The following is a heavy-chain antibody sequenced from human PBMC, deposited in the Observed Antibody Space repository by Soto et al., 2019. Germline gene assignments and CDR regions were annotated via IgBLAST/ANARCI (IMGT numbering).Heavy chain of an antibody. Sequence: QVQLVESGGGVVQPGRSLRLSCAASGFTFSSYGMHWVRQAPGKGLEWVAVISYDGSNNYYADSVKGRFTISRDNSKNTLYLQMNSLRAEDTAVYYCAKDGEWELRRGVDYWGQGTLVTVSS. CDR2: ISYDGSNN. CDR1: GFTFSSYG. D-gene: IGHD1-26*01. J-gene: IGHJ4*02. V-gene: IGHV3-30*18. CDR3: AKDGEWELRRGVDY.